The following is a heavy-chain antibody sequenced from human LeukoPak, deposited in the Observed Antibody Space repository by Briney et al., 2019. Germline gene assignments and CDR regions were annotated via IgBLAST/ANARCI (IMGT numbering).Heavy chain of an antibody. V-gene: IGHV3-13*01. CDR3: TRGSQWELLGSCDY. J-gene: IGHJ4*02. CDR2: IGTAGDT. CDR1: GFTFKSYD. Sequence: GGSLRLSCAASGFTFKSYDMHWVRQVAGRGLEWVSGIGTAGDTYYQGSVKGRFTISRDNAKNSVYLQMNSLRAEDTAVYYCTRGSQWELLGSCDYWGQGTLVSVSS. D-gene: IGHD1-26*01.